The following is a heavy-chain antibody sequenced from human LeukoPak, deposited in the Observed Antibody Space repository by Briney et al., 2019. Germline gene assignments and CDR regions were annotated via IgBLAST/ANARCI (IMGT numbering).Heavy chain of an antibody. CDR3: AREEVAVAAGSAFDI. D-gene: IGHD6-19*01. CDR1: GGSISSYY. V-gene: IGHV4-59*01. CDR2: IYYTGST. J-gene: IGHJ3*02. Sequence: PSETLSLTCTVSGGSISSYYWSWIRQPPGKGLEWIGYIYYTGSTNYNPSLKSRVTILVDTSKNQSSLKLSSVTAADTAVYYCAREEVAVAAGSAFDIWGQGTMVTVSS.